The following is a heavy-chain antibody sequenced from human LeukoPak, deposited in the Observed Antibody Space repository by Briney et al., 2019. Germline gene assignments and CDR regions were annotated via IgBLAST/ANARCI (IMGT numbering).Heavy chain of an antibody. V-gene: IGHV3-20*04. CDR1: GLKFDDYG. J-gene: IGHJ6*03. CDR3: ARGLAARPGYYYYYMDV. Sequence: GGSLRLSCAGSGLKFDDYGMSWVPQAPGKGLEWVSGINWNGGSPTYADSVKGRFTISRDNAKNSLYLQMNSLRAEDTAVYYCARGLAARPGYYYYYMDVWGKGTTVTVSS. CDR2: INWNGGSP. D-gene: IGHD6-6*01.